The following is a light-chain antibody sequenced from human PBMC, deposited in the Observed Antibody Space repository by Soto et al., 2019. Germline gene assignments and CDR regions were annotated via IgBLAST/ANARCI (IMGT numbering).Light chain of an antibody. CDR1: QSVSSN. Sequence: EIVMTQSPATLSVFPGERVTLSCRASQSVSSNLAWYQQKPGQAPRLLIYGASTRATGIPARFSGSGSGTDFTLTISSMQSKDFAVYYCQQYNNWLPLTFGGGTKVEIK. CDR2: GAS. CDR3: QQYNNWLPLT. J-gene: IGKJ4*01. V-gene: IGKV3-15*01.